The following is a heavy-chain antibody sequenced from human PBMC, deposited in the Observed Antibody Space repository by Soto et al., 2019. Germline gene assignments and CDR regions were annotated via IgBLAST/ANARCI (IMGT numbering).Heavy chain of an antibody. V-gene: IGHV4-31*03. D-gene: IGHD3-22*01. J-gene: IGHJ5*02. Sequence: LSLTCTVSGGSISSGGYYWSWIRQHPGKGLEWIGYIYYSGSTYYNPSLKSRVTISVDTSKNQFSLKLSSVTAADTAVYYCARDPYDSSGNNWFDPWGQGTLVTVSS. CDR3: ARDPYDSSGNNWFDP. CDR2: IYYSGST. CDR1: GGSISSGGYY.